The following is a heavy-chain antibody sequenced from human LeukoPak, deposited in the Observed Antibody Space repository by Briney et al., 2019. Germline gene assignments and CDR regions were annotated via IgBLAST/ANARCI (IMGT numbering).Heavy chain of an antibody. CDR2: ISYDGSNK. CDR1: GFTFSSYG. V-gene: IGHV3-30*18. CDR3: AKDREEVTFGGVTPLYYFDY. Sequence: GGSLRLSCAASGFTFSSYGMHWVRQAPGKGLEWVAVISYDGSNKYYADSVKGRFTISRDNSKNTLYLRMNSLRAEDTAVYYCAKDREEVTFGGVTPLYYFDYWGQGTLVTVSS. D-gene: IGHD3-16*01. J-gene: IGHJ4*02.